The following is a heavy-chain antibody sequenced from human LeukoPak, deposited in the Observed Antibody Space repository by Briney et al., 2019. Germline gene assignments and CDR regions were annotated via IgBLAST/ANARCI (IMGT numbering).Heavy chain of an antibody. CDR1: GDSVSSNSAA. CDR2: TYYRSKWYS. J-gene: IGHJ4*02. V-gene: IGHV6-1*01. CDR3: ARHSCSGGSCYLDY. D-gene: IGHD2-15*01. Sequence: SQTLSLTCAISGDSVSSNSAAWDWIRQSPSRGLEWLGRTYYRSKWYSDYAVSVKSRITINPDTSKNQFSLKLSSVTAADTAVYYCARHSCSGGSCYLDYWGQGTLVTVSS.